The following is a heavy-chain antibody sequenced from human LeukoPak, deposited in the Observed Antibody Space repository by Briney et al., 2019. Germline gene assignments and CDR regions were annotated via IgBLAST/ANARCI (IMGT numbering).Heavy chain of an antibody. V-gene: IGHV3-21*01. CDR2: ISSSSNYI. CDR1: GFTFITYS. Sequence: GGSLRLSCAASGFTFITYSMNWVRQAPGKGLEWVSSISSSSNYIYYADSVKGRFTISRDNAKNSLYLQMNSLRAEDTAVYYCARDQYRGYDFDNWDQGTLVTVSS. D-gene: IGHD5-12*01. J-gene: IGHJ4*02. CDR3: ARDQYRGYDFDN.